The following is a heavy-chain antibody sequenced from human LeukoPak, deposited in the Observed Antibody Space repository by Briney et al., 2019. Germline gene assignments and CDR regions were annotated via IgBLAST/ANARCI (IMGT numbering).Heavy chain of an antibody. D-gene: IGHD6-13*01. V-gene: IGHV1-8*01. CDR2: MNPNSGNT. J-gene: IGHJ4*02. CDR3: AIGVAAAGIVGDY. CDR1: GYTFTSYD. Sequence: ASVKVSCKASGYTFTSYDINWVRQATGQGLERVGWMNPNSGNTGYAQKFQGRVTMTRNTSISTAYMELSSLRSEDTAVYYCAIGVAAAGIVGDYWGQGTLVTVSS.